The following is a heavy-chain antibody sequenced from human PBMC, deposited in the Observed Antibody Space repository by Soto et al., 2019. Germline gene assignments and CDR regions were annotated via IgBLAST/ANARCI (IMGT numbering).Heavy chain of an antibody. CDR2: IYYSGST. V-gene: IGHV4-59*01. CDR3: ARVGPIAATYYFDY. Sequence: SETLSLTCTVSGGSISSYYWSWIRQPPGKGLEWIGYIYYSGSTNYNPSLKSRVTISVDTSKNQFSLKLSSVTAADTAVYYCARVGPIAATYYFDYWGQGTLVTVSS. J-gene: IGHJ4*02. D-gene: IGHD6-6*01. CDR1: GGSISSYY.